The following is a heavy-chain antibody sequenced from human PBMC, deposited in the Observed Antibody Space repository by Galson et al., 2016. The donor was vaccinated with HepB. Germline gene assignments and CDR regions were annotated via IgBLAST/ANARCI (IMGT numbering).Heavy chain of an antibody. V-gene: IGHV3-53*01. CDR2: IRSGGLT. CDR3: VRHSRYCSGGGCSDSFDY. Sequence: SLRLSCAASGFIVSSNYMSWVRQTPGKGLEWVSVIRSGGLTYYADSVMGRFTISRDTAKNTVYLPMHSLRAEDTAVDYCVRHSRYCSGGGCSDSFDYWGRGTLVTVSS. D-gene: IGHD2-15*01. J-gene: IGHJ4*02. CDR1: GFIVSSNY.